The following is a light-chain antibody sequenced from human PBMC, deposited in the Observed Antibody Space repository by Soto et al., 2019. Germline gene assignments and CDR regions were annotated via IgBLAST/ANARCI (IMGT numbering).Light chain of an antibody. CDR2: GAS. V-gene: IGKV3-15*01. Sequence: EIVMTQSPATLSVSPGERATLSCRASQSVSSNLAWYQQKPGQAPRLLIYGASTRATGIPARFSGSGSGTEFTLTISSLQYEDFADYYCQQYNNWSGTFGQGTKVEIK. J-gene: IGKJ1*01. CDR1: QSVSSN. CDR3: QQYNNWSGT.